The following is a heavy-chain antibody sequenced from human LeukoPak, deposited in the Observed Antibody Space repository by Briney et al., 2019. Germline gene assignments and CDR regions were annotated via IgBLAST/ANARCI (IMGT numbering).Heavy chain of an antibody. CDR3: AKEGSKPYFDS. CDR2: ISGSGGNS. D-gene: IGHD3-10*01. J-gene: IGHJ4*02. Sequence: GGSLRLSCAASGFTFSSYAMSWVRQAPGQGLEWVSVISGSGGNSYYADSVKGRFTMSRDNSKNTLYLQMNSLRAEDTAVYYCAKEGSKPYFDSWGQGTLVTVSS. CDR1: GFTFSSYA. V-gene: IGHV3-23*01.